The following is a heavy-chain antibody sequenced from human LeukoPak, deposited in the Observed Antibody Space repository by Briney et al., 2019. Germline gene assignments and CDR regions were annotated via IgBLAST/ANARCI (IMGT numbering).Heavy chain of an antibody. J-gene: IGHJ6*02. CDR2: TSRSGGIT. CDR3: AKDRGIVGGHYCGMDV. CDR1: GFTFSSYA. V-gene: IGHV3-23*01. D-gene: IGHD2-15*01. Sequence: GGSLRLSCAASGFTFSSYAMSWVRQAPGKGLDWVSVTSRSGGITYYADSVQGRFSISRDNSKNTLYLQMNRLSAADTAVFYCAKDRGIVGGHYCGMDVWGHGTTVTVSS.